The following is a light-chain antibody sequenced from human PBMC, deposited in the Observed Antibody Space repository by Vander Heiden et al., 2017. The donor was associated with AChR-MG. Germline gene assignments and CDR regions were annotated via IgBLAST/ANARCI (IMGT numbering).Light chain of an antibody. CDR3: AAWDDTLNTVV. CDR1: SSNIGSNS. CDR2: DDN. V-gene: IGLV1-44*01. J-gene: IGLJ2*01. Sequence: SVLTQPPSASGTPGQRSTISCSGSSSNIGSNSVSWYLQCPGAAPKLLIFDDNQRPSGVPGRFSGSKSDTSASLAISGLQSEDEADYHCAAWDDTLNTVVFGGGTKLTVL.